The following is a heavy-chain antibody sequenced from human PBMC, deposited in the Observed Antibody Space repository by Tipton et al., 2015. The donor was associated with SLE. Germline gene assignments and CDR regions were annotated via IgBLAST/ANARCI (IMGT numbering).Heavy chain of an antibody. CDR2: IKSDGSTT. J-gene: IGHJ4*02. CDR3: ARGGGIRPVDY. D-gene: IGHD4-17*01. Sequence: SLRLSCAASGFTFNNYWMYWVRQAPGKGLVWVSGIKSDGSTTSYADSVKGRFTISRDNAKNTLHLQMNSLRAEDTGVYYCARGGGIRPVDYWGQGMLVTVSS. CDR1: GFTFNNYW. V-gene: IGHV3-74*01.